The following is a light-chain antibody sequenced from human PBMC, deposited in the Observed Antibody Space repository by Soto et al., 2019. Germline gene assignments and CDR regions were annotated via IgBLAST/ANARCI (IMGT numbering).Light chain of an antibody. CDR1: QSVDTC. V-gene: IGKV1-5*03. CDR3: QQFYRYPWT. J-gene: IGKJ1*01. Sequence: DIQMTQSPSALSASVGDTVTITCRASQSVDTCLAWYQQKPGKAPHPMIYKASKLETGVPSRFSCSESVTDYTLTITGLQPDDFATYYCQQFYRYPWTLGQGTKVEI. CDR2: KAS.